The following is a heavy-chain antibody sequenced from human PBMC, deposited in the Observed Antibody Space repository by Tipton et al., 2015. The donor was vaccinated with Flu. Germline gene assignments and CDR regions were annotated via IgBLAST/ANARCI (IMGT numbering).Heavy chain of an antibody. CDR2: IYPDDSET. CDR3: AKHGAGSGDPD. J-gene: IGHJ4*02. CDR1: GDNVRGQW. D-gene: IGHD2-21*01. V-gene: IGHV5-51*01. Sequence: VQMVQSGAEVKEPGATLRNSCKLSGDNVRGQWIGWVRQMSGKGLEWRGIIYPDDSETRYSPSCKGQVSISVDGSINTAYLQWSSLKASDTATYYCAKHGAGSGDPDWGQGTVVIVSA.